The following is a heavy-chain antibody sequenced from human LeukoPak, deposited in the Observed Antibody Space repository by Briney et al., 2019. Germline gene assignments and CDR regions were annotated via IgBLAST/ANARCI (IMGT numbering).Heavy chain of an antibody. CDR2: ISGSGDGK. J-gene: IGHJ4*02. V-gene: IGHV3-23*01. Sequence: PGGSLRLSCAASGFTFSNFAVNWVRRAPGKGLEWVSTISGSGDGKYYADSVKGRFTISRDNSKNTLFLQMSSLSADDTALYYCAKGRLQEGTVFRGVIMPVDYWGQGTLVTVTS. D-gene: IGHD3-10*01. CDR3: AKGRLQEGTVFRGVIMPVDY. CDR1: GFTFSNFA.